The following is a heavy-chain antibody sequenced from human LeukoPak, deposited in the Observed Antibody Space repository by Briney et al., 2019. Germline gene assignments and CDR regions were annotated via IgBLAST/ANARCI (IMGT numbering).Heavy chain of an antibody. D-gene: IGHD3-22*01. J-gene: IGHJ4*02. V-gene: IGHV1-46*01. CDR3: AREGTYYDSSGYYYFDY. CDR1: GYTFTSYY. CDR2: INPSGGST. Sequence: GAPVKVSCKASGYTFTSYYMHWVRQAPGQGLEWMGIINPSGGSTSYAQKFQGRVTMTRDTSTSTVYMELSSLRSEDTAVYYCAREGTYYDSSGYYYFDYWGQGTLVTVSS.